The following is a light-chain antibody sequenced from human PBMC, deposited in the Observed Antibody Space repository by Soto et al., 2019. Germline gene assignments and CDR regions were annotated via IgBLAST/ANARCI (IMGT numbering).Light chain of an antibody. CDR1: SSDVGGYNY. Sequence: QSVLTQPRSVSGSPGQSVTISCTGTSSDVGGYNYVSWYQQHPGKAPKLMIYDVSKRPSGVPDRFSGSKSGNTASLTISGLQAEDEADYYCAAWGASLNGWVFGGGTKVTV. J-gene: IGLJ3*02. V-gene: IGLV2-11*01. CDR2: DVS. CDR3: AAWGASLNGWV.